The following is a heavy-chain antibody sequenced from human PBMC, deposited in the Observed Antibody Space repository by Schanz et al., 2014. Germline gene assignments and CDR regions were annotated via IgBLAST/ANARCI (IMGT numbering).Heavy chain of an antibody. CDR2: ISYDGSNK. Sequence: QVQLVESGGGVVQPGRSLRLSCAAYGFTLSSYAMHWVRQAPGKGLEWVAVISYDGSNKYYADSVKGRFTISRDNSKNTLYLQMNTLRAEDTAVYYCARDGDRFYHNYYMDVWVKGTTVTVSS. CDR3: ARDGDRFYHNYYMDV. CDR1: GFTLSSYA. J-gene: IGHJ6*03. D-gene: IGHD4-17*01. V-gene: IGHV3-30-3*01.